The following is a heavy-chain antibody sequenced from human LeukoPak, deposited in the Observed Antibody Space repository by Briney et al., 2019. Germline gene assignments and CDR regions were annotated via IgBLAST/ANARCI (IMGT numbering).Heavy chain of an antibody. D-gene: IGHD3-10*01. CDR2: IYYSGST. J-gene: IGHJ6*03. CDR3: ARVSHSWFGEAQVYYYYYYMDV. Sequence: PSETLSLTCTVSGGSISSSSYYWGWIRQPPGKGLEWIGSIYYSGSTYYNPSLRSRVTISVDTSKNQFSLKLSSVTAEDTAVYYCARVSHSWFGEAQVYYYYYYMDVWGKGTTVTISS. V-gene: IGHV4-39*07. CDR1: GGSISSSSYY.